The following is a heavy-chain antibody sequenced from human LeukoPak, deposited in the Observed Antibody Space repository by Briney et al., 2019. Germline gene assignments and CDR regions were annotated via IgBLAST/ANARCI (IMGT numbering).Heavy chain of an antibody. CDR2: IYTSGST. CDR1: GGSISSSY. J-gene: IGHJ4*02. Sequence: PSETLSLTCTVSGGSISSSYWSWIRQPAGKGLEWIERIYTSGSTNYNPSLRSRVTMSVDTSKNQFSLKLNSVTAADTAVYYCARGIAGSSLGFDYWGQGTLVTVSS. CDR3: ARGIAGSSLGFDY. D-gene: IGHD3-16*01. V-gene: IGHV4-4*07.